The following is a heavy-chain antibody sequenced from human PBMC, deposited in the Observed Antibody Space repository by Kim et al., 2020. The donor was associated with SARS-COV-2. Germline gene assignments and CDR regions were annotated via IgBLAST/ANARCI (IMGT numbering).Heavy chain of an antibody. D-gene: IGHD3-3*01. Sequence: RFTISRDNSKNTLYLQMNSLRAEDTAVYYCARDFRSGYYTVYYYYYGMDVWGQGTTVTVSS. J-gene: IGHJ6*02. CDR3: ARDFRSGYYTVYYYYYGMDV. V-gene: IGHV3-30*07.